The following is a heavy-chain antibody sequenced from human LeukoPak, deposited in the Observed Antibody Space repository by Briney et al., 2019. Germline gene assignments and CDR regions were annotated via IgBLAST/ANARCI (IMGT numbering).Heavy chain of an antibody. CDR1: GFTFSSYA. Sequence: PGGSLRLSCAASGFTFSSYAMSWVRQAPGKGLEWVSSISSSSSYIYYADSVKGRFTISRDNAKNSLYLQMNSLRAEDTAVYYCARTLVLLWFGEANWFDPWGQGTLVTVSS. CDR3: ARTLVLLWFGEANWFDP. CDR2: ISSSSSYI. V-gene: IGHV3-21*01. D-gene: IGHD3-10*01. J-gene: IGHJ5*02.